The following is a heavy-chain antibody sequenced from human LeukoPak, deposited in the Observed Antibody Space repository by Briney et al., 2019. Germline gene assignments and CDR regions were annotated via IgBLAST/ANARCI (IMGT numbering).Heavy chain of an antibody. CDR2: ISWNSGSI. V-gene: IGHV3-9*01. CDR3: AREISISIAARGGFDY. Sequence: GGSLRLSCAASGFTFDDYAMQWVRQAPGKGLEWVSGISWNSGSIGYADSVKGRFTISRDNAKNSLYLQMNSLRAEDTALYYCAREISISIAARGGFDYWGQGTLVTVSS. CDR1: GFTFDDYA. D-gene: IGHD6-6*01. J-gene: IGHJ4*02.